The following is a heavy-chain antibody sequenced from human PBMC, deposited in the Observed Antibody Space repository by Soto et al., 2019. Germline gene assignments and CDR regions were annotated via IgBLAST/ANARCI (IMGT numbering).Heavy chain of an antibody. V-gene: IGHV3-7*03. CDR1: GFTFSDYW. D-gene: IGHD1-26*01. Sequence: GGSLRLSCAASGFTFSDYWMNWVRQAPGKGLEWVANIKQDGSEKNYVDSVKGRFTISRDNAKNSLYLQMNSLRADDTAVYYCAAWGSWGQGTLVTVSS. CDR2: IKQDGSEK. J-gene: IGHJ4*02. CDR3: AAWGS.